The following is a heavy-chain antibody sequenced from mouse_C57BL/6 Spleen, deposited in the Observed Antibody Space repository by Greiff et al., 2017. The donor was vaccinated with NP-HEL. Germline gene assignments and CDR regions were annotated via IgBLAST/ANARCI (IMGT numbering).Heavy chain of an antibody. D-gene: IGHD1-1*01. CDR3: ARSPSYYYGSSYFGYFDV. CDR2: IDPSDSYT. CDR1: GYTFTSYW. V-gene: IGHV1-59*01. Sequence: QVQLQQPGAELVRPGTSVKLSCKASGYTFTSYWMHWVKQRPGQGLEWIGVIDPSDSYTNYNQKFKGKATLTVDTSSSTAYMQLSSLTSEYSAVYYCARSPSYYYGSSYFGYFDVWGTGTTVTVSS. J-gene: IGHJ1*03.